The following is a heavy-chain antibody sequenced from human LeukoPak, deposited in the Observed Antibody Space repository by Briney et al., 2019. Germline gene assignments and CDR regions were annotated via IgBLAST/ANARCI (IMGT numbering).Heavy chain of an antibody. CDR1: GFTFSSYE. D-gene: IGHD3-22*01. Sequence: GGSLRLSCAASGFTFSSYEMNWVRQAPGKGLEWVSYISSSGSTKHYADSVKGRLTISRDNAKNSLYLQVNSLRAEDTAVYYCARGLYDSSGPLVYWGQGTLVTVSS. V-gene: IGHV3-48*03. J-gene: IGHJ4*02. CDR3: ARGLYDSSGPLVY. CDR2: ISSSGSTK.